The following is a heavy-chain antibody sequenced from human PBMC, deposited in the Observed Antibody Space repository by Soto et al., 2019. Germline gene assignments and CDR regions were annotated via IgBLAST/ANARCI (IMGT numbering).Heavy chain of an antibody. J-gene: IGHJ4*02. V-gene: IGHV1-18*01. CDR2: ISAYNGNT. CDR1: GYTFTSYG. Sequence: QVQLVQSGAEVKKPGASVKVSCKASGYTFTSYGISWVRQAPGQGLEWMGWISAYNGNTNYAQKLQGRVTMTTDTXXSTXXXXXXXXXXXXXXXXXXXXXXXXXXXXXFXYWGQGTLVTVSS. CDR3: XXXXXXXXXXXFXY.